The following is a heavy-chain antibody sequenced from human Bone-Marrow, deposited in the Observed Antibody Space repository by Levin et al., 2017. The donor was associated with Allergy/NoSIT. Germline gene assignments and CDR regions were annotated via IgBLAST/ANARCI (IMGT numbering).Heavy chain of an antibody. CDR3: TREPDYSGGSCCGDY. D-gene: IGHD2-15*01. CDR1: GFSFSDNA. V-gene: IGHV3-30*14. Sequence: GESLKISCAASGFSFSDNAMHWVRQAPGKGLEWVAVISYDGNNKYYRDSVKGRFTISRDDSKNTLYLQMNNLRTEDTAVYYCTREPDYSGGSCCGDYWGQGTLVTVSS. J-gene: IGHJ4*02. CDR2: ISYDGNNK.